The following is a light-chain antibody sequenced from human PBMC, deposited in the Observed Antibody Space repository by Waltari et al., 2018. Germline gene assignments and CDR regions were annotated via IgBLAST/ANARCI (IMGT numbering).Light chain of an antibody. CDR2: WAS. CDR1: KIVLSNSNNKYY. Sequence: DIVLTQSPDSLVVSLGERATIKCKASKIVLSNSNNKYYLGWYQKKPGQPPTLLIYWASTRESGVPDRFRGTGSGTDFTLTISSLQAEDVAVYYCHQYFSPHWTFGQGTKVEIK. J-gene: IGKJ1*01. V-gene: IGKV4-1*01. CDR3: HQYFSPHWT.